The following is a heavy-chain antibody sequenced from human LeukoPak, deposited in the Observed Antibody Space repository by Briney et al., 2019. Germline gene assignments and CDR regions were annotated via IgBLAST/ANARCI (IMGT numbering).Heavy chain of an antibody. CDR3: ARMSSRTYYYYYYGMDV. V-gene: IGHV4-34*01. CDR1: GGSFSGYY. CDR2: INHSGST. Sequence: SETLSLTCAVYGGSFSGYYWSWIRQPPGKGLEWIGEINHSGSTNYNPSLKSRVTISVGTSKNQFSLKLSSVTAADTAVYYCARMSSRTYYYYYYGMDVWGQGTTVTVSS. D-gene: IGHD6-13*01. J-gene: IGHJ6*02.